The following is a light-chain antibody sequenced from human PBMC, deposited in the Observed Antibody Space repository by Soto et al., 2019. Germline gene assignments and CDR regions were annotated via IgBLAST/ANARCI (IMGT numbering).Light chain of an antibody. V-gene: IGLV2-14*01. CDR3: SSLTTSSTWV. CDR2: EVS. J-gene: IGLJ3*02. CDR1: SSDVGKYGY. Sequence: QSVLTQPASVSGSPGQSIAISCTGTSSDVGKYGYVSWYQQYPGNAPKLMIYEVSNRPSGVSNRFSGSKPGNTAFLTISGLQAEDEADYYCSSLTTSSTWVFGGGTKLTVL.